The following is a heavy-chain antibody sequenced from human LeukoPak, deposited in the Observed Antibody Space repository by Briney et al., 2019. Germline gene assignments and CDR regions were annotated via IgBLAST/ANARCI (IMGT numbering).Heavy chain of an antibody. D-gene: IGHD5-24*01. CDR1: GGTFSSYA. CDR2: IIPIFGIA. Sequence: ASVKVSCKASGGTFSSYAISWVRQAPGQGLEWMGRIIPIFGIANHAQKFQGRVTITADKSTSTAYMELSSLRSEDTAVYYCARDSMATGDYWGQGTLVTVSS. J-gene: IGHJ4*02. CDR3: ARDSMATGDY. V-gene: IGHV1-69*04.